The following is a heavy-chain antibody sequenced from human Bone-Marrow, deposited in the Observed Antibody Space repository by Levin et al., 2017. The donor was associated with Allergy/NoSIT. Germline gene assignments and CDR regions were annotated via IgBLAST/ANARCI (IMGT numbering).Heavy chain of an antibody. CDR1: GFTSSTYW. D-gene: IGHD3-10*01. CDR3: VRHGSGNYWDNWFDS. CDR2: IKQDGTEE. J-gene: IGHJ5*01. V-gene: IGHV3-7*04. Sequence: PGGSLRLSCAASGFTSSTYWMSWVRQSSGQGLEWVAKIKQDGTEEYYVDSVKGRFTISRDNAKDSLHLQMNSLRGEDTAMYYCVRHGSGNYWDNWFDSWGQGTLVTVSS.